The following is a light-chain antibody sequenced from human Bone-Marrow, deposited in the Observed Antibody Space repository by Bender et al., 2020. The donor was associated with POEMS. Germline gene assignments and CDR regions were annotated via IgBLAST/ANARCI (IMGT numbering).Light chain of an antibody. Sequence: QSALTQPASVSGSPGQSITISCTGTSRDFDGYYHVSWYQHHAGKAPKLVIYEVNKRPSGISDRFSGAKSGNTASLTISGLQAEDEADYFCCSNAGFHSFVFGTGTTVTVL. V-gene: IGLV2-23*02. CDR2: EVN. CDR3: CSNAGFHSFV. CDR1: SRDFDGYYH. J-gene: IGLJ1*01.